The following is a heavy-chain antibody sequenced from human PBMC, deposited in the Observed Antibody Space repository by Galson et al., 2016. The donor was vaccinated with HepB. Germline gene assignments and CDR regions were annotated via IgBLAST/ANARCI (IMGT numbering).Heavy chain of an antibody. Sequence: SLRLSCAASGFTFSDYAMFWVRQPPGKGLEWVSSISGSAGDTYYAGSMKGRFSISRDNSKNTLYLQMYNLRAEDTAIYYCAKSQVWGSSWGNWFDPWGQGTVVTVAS. V-gene: IGHV3-23*01. CDR3: AKSQVWGSSWGNWFDP. CDR1: GFTFSDYA. CDR2: ISGSAGDT. D-gene: IGHD3-10*01. J-gene: IGHJ5*02.